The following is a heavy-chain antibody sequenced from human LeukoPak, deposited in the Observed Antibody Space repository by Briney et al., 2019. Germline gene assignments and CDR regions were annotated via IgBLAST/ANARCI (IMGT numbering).Heavy chain of an antibody. V-gene: IGHV3-7*04. J-gene: IGHJ4*02. CDR3: ARARIDY. Sequence: GGSLRLSCAGSGFTFSTYWMTWVRQAPGKGLEWVATIKEDASEIYSADSVKGRFTISRDNAKNSLHLLINSLIAEDTAMYYCARARIDYWGQGTLVTVSS. CDR2: IKEDASEI. CDR1: GFTFSTYW. D-gene: IGHD1-14*01.